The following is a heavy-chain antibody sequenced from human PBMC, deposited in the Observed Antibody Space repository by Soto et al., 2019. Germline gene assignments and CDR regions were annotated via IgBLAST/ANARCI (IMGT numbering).Heavy chain of an antibody. CDR2: IIPIFETA. V-gene: IGHV1-69*06. CDR1: GDTFDIYG. Sequence: QVELVQSGAEVKKPGSSVKVSCKASGDTFDIYGFNWVRQAPGEGLEWMGVIIPIFETADYAQKFQGRVSITEDTSTRTAYMDLGSLTSEDTAVYYCARGGIHFADSSGHAFDSWGQGTLISVTS. CDR3: ARGGIHFADSSGHAFDS. D-gene: IGHD3-22*01. J-gene: IGHJ4*02.